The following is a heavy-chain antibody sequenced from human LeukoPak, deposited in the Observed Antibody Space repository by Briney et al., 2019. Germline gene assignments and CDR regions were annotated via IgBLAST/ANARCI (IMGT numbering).Heavy chain of an antibody. CDR2: ISYDGSNK. CDR1: GFTFSNYG. D-gene: IGHD3-9*01. V-gene: IGHV3-30*18. CDR3: AKGSLGDILTGPYYFDY. J-gene: IGHJ4*02. Sequence: GGSLRLSCAASGLASGFTFSNYGMHWVRQAPGKGLERVAVISYDGSNKYYADSVKGRFTISRDNSKNTLYLQMNSLRAEDTAVYYCAKGSLGDILTGPYYFDYWGQGTLVTVSS.